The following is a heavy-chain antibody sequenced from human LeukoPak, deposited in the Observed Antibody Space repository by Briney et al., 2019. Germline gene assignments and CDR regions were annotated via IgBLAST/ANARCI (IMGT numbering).Heavy chain of an antibody. J-gene: IGHJ4*02. CDR1: GYTFTTYY. D-gene: IGHD3-22*01. V-gene: IGHV1-46*01. CDR2: INPSGGDT. CDR3: ARGSFAGTGGYYASNPFFDY. Sequence: ASVKVSCKASGYTFTTYYIHWVRQAPGQGLEWVGIINPSGGDTKYAQKFQGRVTLIRDMSTSTVSMELSSLRSEDTAVYYCARGSFAGTGGYYASNPFFDYWGQGTLVTVSS.